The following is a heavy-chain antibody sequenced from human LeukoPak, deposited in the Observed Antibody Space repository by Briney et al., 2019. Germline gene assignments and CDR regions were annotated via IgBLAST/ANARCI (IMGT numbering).Heavy chain of an antibody. CDR2: IYSGGST. V-gene: IGHV3-53*01. J-gene: IGHJ5*02. CDR3: ARDLAAAGWFDP. Sequence: GGSLRLSCAAYGFTVSSNYMSWVRQAPGKGLEWVSVIYSGGSTYYADSVKGRFTISRDNSKNTLYLQMNSLRAEDTAVYYCARDLAAAGWFDPWGQGTLVTVSS. CDR1: GFTVSSNY. D-gene: IGHD6-13*01.